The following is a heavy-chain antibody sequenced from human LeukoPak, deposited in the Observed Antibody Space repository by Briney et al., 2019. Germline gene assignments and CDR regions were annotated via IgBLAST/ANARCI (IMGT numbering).Heavy chain of an antibody. CDR2: ISSSSSYI. CDR3: ASRNSLFI. V-gene: IGHV3-21*01. Sequence: PGGSLRLSCAASGFTFSSYSMNWVRKAPGKGLEWVSSISSSSSYIYYADSVKGRFTISRDNAKNSLYLQMNSLRAEDTAAYYCASRNSLFIWGQGTLVTVSS. D-gene: IGHD4-23*01. CDR1: GFTFSSYS. J-gene: IGHJ4*02.